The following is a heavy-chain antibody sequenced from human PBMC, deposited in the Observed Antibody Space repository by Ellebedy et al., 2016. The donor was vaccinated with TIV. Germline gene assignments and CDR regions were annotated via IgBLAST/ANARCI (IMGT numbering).Heavy chain of an antibody. CDR3: ARDPALPRGRFDT. CDR1: GGSISNSDYY. Sequence: MPSETLSLTCTVSGGSISNSDYYWNWIRQPPGKGLEWIGSIYYSGSDYYNPSLKRRDTVSVDTSKNQFSLNLTSVTAADTAVYYCARDPALPRGRFDTWGQGTLVTVSS. V-gene: IGHV4-39*07. J-gene: IGHJ5*02. CDR2: IYYSGSD. D-gene: IGHD1-14*01.